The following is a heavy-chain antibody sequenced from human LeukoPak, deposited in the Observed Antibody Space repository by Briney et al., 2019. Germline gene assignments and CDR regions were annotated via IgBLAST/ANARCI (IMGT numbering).Heavy chain of an antibody. D-gene: IGHD6-19*01. V-gene: IGHV1-2*02. CDR1: GYTFTGYF. CDR3: ATHSSRWYDHDAFDI. Sequence: ASVKVSCKASGYTFTGYFVHWVRQAPGQGLQWMGWINPNTGGTNYAQKFQGRVTMTRDTSISTAYMELSSLRSEDTALYYCATHSSRWYDHDAFDIWGQGTMVTVSS. CDR2: INPNTGGT. J-gene: IGHJ3*02.